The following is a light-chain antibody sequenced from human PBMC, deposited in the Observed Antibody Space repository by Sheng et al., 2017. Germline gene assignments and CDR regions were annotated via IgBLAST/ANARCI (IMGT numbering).Light chain of an antibody. Sequence: EIVMTQSPVTLSVSPGERATLSCRASQSVNSNLAWYQQKPGQAPRLLIYSASTRATGIPARFSGSGSGTEFTLTISSLQSEDFAVYYCLQSDYWRWTFGQGTKVE. CDR1: QSVNSN. V-gene: IGKV3-15*01. CDR3: LQSDYWRWT. J-gene: IGKJ1*01. CDR2: SAS.